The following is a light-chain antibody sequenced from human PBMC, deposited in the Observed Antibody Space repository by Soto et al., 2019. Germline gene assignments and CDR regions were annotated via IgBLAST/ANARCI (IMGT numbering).Light chain of an antibody. J-gene: IGLJ2*01. CDR1: SSDVGSYNY. CDR3: SSYTSSSTLVV. Sequence: QSALTQPASGSGSPGQSITISCTGTSSDVGSYNYVSWYQQHPGKAPKLMIYEVSNRPSGVSNRFSGSKSGNTASLTISGLQAEDEADYYCSSYTSSSTLVVFGGGIKVTVL. V-gene: IGLV2-14*01. CDR2: EVS.